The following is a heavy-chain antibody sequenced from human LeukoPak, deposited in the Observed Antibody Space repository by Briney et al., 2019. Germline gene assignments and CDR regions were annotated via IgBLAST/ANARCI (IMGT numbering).Heavy chain of an antibody. CDR3: ARGSSWYYFDY. D-gene: IGHD6-13*01. CDR2: IKEDGSEK. Sequence: GGSLRLSCAASGFIFSSYWMSWVRQAPGKGLEWVANIKEDGSEKYYVDSVKGRFTISRDNARNSLYLQTNSLRAEDTAVYYCARGSSWYYFDYWGQGTLVTVSS. CDR1: GFIFSSYW. V-gene: IGHV3-7*03. J-gene: IGHJ4*02.